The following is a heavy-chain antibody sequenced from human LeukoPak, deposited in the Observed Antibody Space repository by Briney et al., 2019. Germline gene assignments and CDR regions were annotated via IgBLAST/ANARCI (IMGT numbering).Heavy chain of an antibody. J-gene: IGHJ6*02. CDR3: AREGYYSGMDV. Sequence: PGGSLRLSCAASGFTFSSYSMKWVRQAPGKGLEWVSFIESSISYISYADSVKGRFTISRDNAKNSLYLQMNSLGAEDTAVYYCAREGYYSGMDVWGQGTTVTVSS. CDR2: IESSISYI. CDR1: GFTFSSYS. V-gene: IGHV3-21*01.